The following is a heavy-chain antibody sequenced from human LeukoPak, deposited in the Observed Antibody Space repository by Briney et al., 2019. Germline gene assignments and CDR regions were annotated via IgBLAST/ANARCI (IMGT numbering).Heavy chain of an antibody. Sequence: GASVKVSXKASGYTFTSYGISWVRQAPGQGLEWMGWISAYNGNTNYAQKLQGRVTMTTDTSTSTAYMELRSLRSDDTAVYYCARDDGFTMVRGVDWFDPWGQGTLVTVSS. J-gene: IGHJ5*02. CDR2: ISAYNGNT. CDR1: GYTFTSYG. V-gene: IGHV1-18*01. CDR3: ARDDGFTMVRGVDWFDP. D-gene: IGHD3-10*01.